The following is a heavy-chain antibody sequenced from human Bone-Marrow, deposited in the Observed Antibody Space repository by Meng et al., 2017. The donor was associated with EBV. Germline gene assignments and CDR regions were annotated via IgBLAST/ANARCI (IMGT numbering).Heavy chain of an antibody. J-gene: IGHJ5*02. Sequence: QALLVQFGGGVKKPGASVKVSCEASGYTFTSYAMHWVRQAPGQRLEWMGWINVGNGDTKYSQKFHGRVTITRDTSATTAYMELSSLTSEDTAVYYCARDSTGDSRRFDPWGQGTLVTVSS. CDR2: INVGNGDT. D-gene: IGHD3-22*01. CDR1: GYTFTSYA. CDR3: ARDSTGDSRRFDP. V-gene: IGHV1-3*01.